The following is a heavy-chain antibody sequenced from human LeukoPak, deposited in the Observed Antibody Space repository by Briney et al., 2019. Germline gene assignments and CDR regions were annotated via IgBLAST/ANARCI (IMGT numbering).Heavy chain of an antibody. J-gene: IGHJ4*02. V-gene: IGHV3-33*01. Sequence: PGGSLRLSCAASGFTFSSYGMHWVRQAPGKGLEWVAVIWYDGSNKYYADSVKGRFTISGDNSKNTLYLQMNSLRAEDTAVYYCARGYYYDSSGYYDYWGQGTLVTVSS. CDR3: ARGYYYDSSGYYDY. CDR2: IWYDGSNK. D-gene: IGHD3-22*01. CDR1: GFTFSSYG.